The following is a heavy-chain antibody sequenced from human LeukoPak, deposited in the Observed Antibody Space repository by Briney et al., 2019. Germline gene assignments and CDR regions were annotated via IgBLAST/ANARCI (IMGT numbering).Heavy chain of an antibody. CDR1: GFTFSSYS. V-gene: IGHV3-48*01. J-gene: IGHJ4*02. CDR2: ISSSSSTI. CDR3: ASDHTAIFGVVTVD. D-gene: IGHD3-3*01. Sequence: GGSLRLSCAASGFTFSSYSMNWVRQAPGKGLEWVSYISSSSSTIYYADSVKGRFTISRDNAKNSLYLQMNSPRAEDTAVYYCASDHTAIFGVVTVDWGQGTLVTVSS.